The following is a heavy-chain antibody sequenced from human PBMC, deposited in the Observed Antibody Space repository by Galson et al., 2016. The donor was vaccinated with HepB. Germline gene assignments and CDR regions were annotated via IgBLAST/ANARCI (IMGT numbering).Heavy chain of an antibody. CDR1: GYTFNTHA. CDR3: AREEGPFDY. CDR2: ISPGNGNT. V-gene: IGHV1-3*01. J-gene: IGHJ4*02. Sequence: SVKVSCKASGYTFNTHAMHWVRQAPGQRLEWMGWISPGNGNTKYSQKFQGRVTITRATSASTDYMALSGLTSEDTAVYYCAREEGPFDYWGQGTLVIVSS.